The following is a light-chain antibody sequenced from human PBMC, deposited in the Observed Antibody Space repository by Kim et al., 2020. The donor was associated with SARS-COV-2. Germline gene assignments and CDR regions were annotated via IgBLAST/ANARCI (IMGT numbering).Light chain of an antibody. V-gene: IGLV2-14*03. Sequence: GQSITISCTGTSSDIGSHNYVSWYQQHPGKAPKLIIYDVTARPSGISYRFSGSKSGNTASLTISGLQADDEADYHCSSYATEANLAFGGGTQLTVL. J-gene: IGLJ3*02. CDR3: SSYATEANLA. CDR1: SSDIGSHNY. CDR2: DVT.